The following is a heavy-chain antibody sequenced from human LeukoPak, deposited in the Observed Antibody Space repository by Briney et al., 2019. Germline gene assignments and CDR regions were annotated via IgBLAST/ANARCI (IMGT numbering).Heavy chain of an antibody. CDR3: ARDLGAAAGTPIDY. D-gene: IGHD6-13*01. J-gene: IGHJ4*02. CDR2: IFYSGTT. Sequence: PSETLSLTCSVSGDSISSSSYYWGWIRQPPGNGLEWIGSIFYSGTTYYNPSLKSRVTISVDTSKNQFSLKLSSVTAADTAVYYCARDLGAAAGTPIDYWGQGTLVTVSS. V-gene: IGHV4-39*07. CDR1: GDSISSSSYY.